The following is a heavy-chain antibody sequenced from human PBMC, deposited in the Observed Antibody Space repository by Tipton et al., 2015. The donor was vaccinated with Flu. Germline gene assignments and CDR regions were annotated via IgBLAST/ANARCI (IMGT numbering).Heavy chain of an antibody. J-gene: IGHJ6*01. CDR2: IYYSGST. Sequence: TLSLTCAVSGDSISSDYYWGWIRQHPGKGLEWIGCIYYSGSTYYNPSLMSRLTIVVDTSKNQFSLKLNSVTAADTAVYYCARDQGFGGGLTYDYYGLDIWGQGTLVTVS. V-gene: IGHV4-31*11. CDR1: GDSISSDYY. D-gene: IGHD3-10*01. CDR3: ARDQGFGGGLTYDYYGLDI.